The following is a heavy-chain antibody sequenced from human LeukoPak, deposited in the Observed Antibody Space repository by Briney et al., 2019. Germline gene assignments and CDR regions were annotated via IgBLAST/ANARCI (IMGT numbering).Heavy chain of an antibody. CDR3: ARQAIAAIGHLVRPFDY. D-gene: IGHD5-24*01. Sequence: ESGLTLVNPTQTLTLTCTFSGFSLSTSGVAVGCIRQPPGKALEWLALIFWDDDKRYSPSLKSRLTITKDTSKNQVVLTMTNMDPVDTATYYCARQAIAAIGHLVRPFDYWGQGTLVTVSS. CDR2: IFWDDDK. V-gene: IGHV2-5*02. CDR1: GFSLSTSGVA. J-gene: IGHJ4*02.